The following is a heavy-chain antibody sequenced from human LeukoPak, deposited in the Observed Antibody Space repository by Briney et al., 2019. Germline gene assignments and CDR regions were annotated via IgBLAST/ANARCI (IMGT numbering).Heavy chain of an antibody. Sequence: GASVKVSCKASGGTFSSYAISWVRQAPGQGLEWMGGIIPIFGTANYAQKFQGRVTITADESTSTAYMELSSLRSEDTAVYYCARAHCGGDCPPGFDYWGQGTLVTVSS. J-gene: IGHJ4*02. CDR1: GGTFSSYA. CDR3: ARAHCGGDCPPGFDY. V-gene: IGHV1-69*13. CDR2: IIPIFGTA. D-gene: IGHD2-21*02.